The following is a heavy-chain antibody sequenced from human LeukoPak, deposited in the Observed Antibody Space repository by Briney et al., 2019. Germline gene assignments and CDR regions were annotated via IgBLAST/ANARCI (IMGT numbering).Heavy chain of an antibody. CDR1: GYTFTSYG. CDR2: ISAYNGNT. J-gene: IGHJ5*02. Sequence: ASVKVSCKASGYTFTSYGISWVRQAPGQGLEWMGWISAYNGNTNYAQKLQGRVTMTTDTSTSTAYMELRSLRSDDTAVYYCARIRPLMTTVTRGNWFDPWGQGTLVTVSS. D-gene: IGHD4-17*01. V-gene: IGHV1-18*01. CDR3: ARIRPLMTTVTRGNWFDP.